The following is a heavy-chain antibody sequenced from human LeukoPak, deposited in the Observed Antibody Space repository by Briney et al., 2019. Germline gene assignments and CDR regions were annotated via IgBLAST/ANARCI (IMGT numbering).Heavy chain of an antibody. D-gene: IGHD3-10*01. CDR1: GGSISSSNW. CDR2: IYHSGST. Sequence: SETLSLTCAISGGSISSSNWWSWVRQPPGKGLEWIGEIYHSGSTNYSPSLKSRVTISVDKSKNQLSLELSFVTAADTAVYYCARHGDCYFDYWGQGSLVTVSS. CDR3: ARHGDCYFDY. J-gene: IGHJ4*02. V-gene: IGHV4-4*02.